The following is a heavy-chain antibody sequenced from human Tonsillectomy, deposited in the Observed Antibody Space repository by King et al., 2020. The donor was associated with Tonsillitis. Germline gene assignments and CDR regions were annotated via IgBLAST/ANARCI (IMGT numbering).Heavy chain of an antibody. Sequence: QLVQSGAEVKKPGCSVKVSCKASGATFSSYAISWVRQAPGKGLEWMGGIIPDFSTANYAQKFQGRVTITAEESKSIAYMELSSLRSEDTAVYYCARDGSGSYFGDYLDVWGKGTTVTVSS. CDR2: IIPDFSTA. CDR3: ARDGSGSYFGDYLDV. J-gene: IGHJ6*03. D-gene: IGHD1-26*01. V-gene: IGHV1-69*01. CDR1: GATFSSYA.